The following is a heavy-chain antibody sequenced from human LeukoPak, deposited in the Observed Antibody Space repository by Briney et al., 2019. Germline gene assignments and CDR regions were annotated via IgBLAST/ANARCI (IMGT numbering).Heavy chain of an antibody. J-gene: IGHJ4*02. CDR2: ISYDGSNK. CDR1: GFTFSSSG. D-gene: IGHD3-10*01. CDR3: ARDLGEDYYFDY. Sequence: PGGSLRLSCAASGFTFSSSGMHWVRQAPGKGLEWVAVISYDGSNKYYADSVKGRFTISRDNSKNTLYLQMNSLRAEGTAVYYCARDLGEDYYFDYWGQGTLDTVSS. V-gene: IGHV3-30*05.